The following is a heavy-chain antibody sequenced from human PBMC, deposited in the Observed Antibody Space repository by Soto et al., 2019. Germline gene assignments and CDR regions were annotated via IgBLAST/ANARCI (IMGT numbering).Heavy chain of an antibody. D-gene: IGHD3-10*01. Sequence: QVQLQESGPGLVKPSQTLSLTCTVSGGSISSGGYYWSWIRQHPGKGLEWIGYIYYSGSTYYNPSLMTRVTISVDTSKNQFSLKLSSVTAADTAVYYCARELLWFGEFHRGYFDYWGQGTLVTVSS. V-gene: IGHV4-31*03. CDR2: IYYSGST. J-gene: IGHJ4*02. CDR1: GGSISSGGYY. CDR3: ARELLWFGEFHRGYFDY.